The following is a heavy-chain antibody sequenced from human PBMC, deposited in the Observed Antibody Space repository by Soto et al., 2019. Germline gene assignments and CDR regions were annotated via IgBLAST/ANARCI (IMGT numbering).Heavy chain of an antibody. J-gene: IGHJ6*02. Sequence: GGSLRLSCAASGFTFSSYAMSWVRQAPGKGLEWVSAISGSGGSTYYADSVKGRFTISRDNSKNTLYLQMNSLRAEDTAVYYCAKDFLITEQWLYPDVVTDVRGQGTTVTVTS. D-gene: IGHD6-19*01. CDR2: ISGSGGST. CDR1: GFTFSSYA. CDR3: AKDFLITEQWLYPDVVTDV. V-gene: IGHV3-23*01.